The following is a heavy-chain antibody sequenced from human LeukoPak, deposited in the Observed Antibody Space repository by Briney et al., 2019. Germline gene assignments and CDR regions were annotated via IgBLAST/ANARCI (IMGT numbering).Heavy chain of an antibody. Sequence: ASVKVSCKASGFTFTSSAMQWVRQARGQRLEWIGWIVVGSGNTNYAQKFQERVTITRDMSTSTAYMELSSLRSEDTAVYYCAAIGMVRGVTDVWGQGTTVTVSS. D-gene: IGHD3-10*01. CDR3: AAIGMVRGVTDV. CDR2: IVVGSGNT. CDR1: GFTFTSSA. V-gene: IGHV1-58*02. J-gene: IGHJ6*02.